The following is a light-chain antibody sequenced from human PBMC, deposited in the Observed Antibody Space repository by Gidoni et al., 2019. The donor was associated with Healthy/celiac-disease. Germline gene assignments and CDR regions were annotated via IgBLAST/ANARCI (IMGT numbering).Light chain of an antibody. J-gene: IGKJ4*01. CDR3: QQSYSTPPLT. CDR1: QSISSY. Sequence: DIQMTQSPSSLSASVGDRVTITCRASQSISSYLNWYQQKPGKAPKLLIYAASSLQSGVPSRFSGSGSGKDFKLTISSLQHEDFATYYCQQSYSTPPLTFGGGTKVEIK. V-gene: IGKV1-39*01. CDR2: AAS.